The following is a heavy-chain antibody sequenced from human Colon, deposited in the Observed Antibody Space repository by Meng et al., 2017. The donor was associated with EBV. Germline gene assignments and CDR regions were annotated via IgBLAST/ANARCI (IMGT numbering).Heavy chain of an antibody. CDR2: NYYSGST. Sequence: QQQEAGPGLVEPSQAPPSTCSGAGGSVGSGGYYWSCIRQHPGKGREWFVHNYYSGSTFYNPSLKRRVIISIDTSKNQFSLNLRSVTAADTAVYYCARVSSGWDYFDYWGQGTLVTVSS. CDR1: GGSVGSGGYY. J-gene: IGHJ4*02. CDR3: ARVSSGWDYFDY. V-gene: IGHV4-31*03. D-gene: IGHD6-19*01.